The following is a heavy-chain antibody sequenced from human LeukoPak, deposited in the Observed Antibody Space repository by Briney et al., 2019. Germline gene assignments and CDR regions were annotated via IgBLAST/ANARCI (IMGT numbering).Heavy chain of an antibody. J-gene: IGHJ5*02. CDR3: ARDRLQLQS. D-gene: IGHD1-1*01. CDR2: INHSGST. V-gene: IGHV4-39*07. CDR1: GGSISSSSYY. Sequence: SETLSLTCTVSGGSISSSSYYWGWIRQPPGKGLEWIGEINHSGSTSYNPSLKSRVTISVDTSKNQFSLKLSSVTAADTAVYYCARDRLQLQSWGQGTLVTVSS.